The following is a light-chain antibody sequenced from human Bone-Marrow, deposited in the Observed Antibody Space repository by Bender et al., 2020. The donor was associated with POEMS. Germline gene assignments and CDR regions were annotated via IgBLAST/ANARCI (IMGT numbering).Light chain of an antibody. CDR2: EVD. V-gene: IGLV2-23*02. J-gene: IGLJ2*01. CDR1: SSDIGGYTL. CDR3: CSYAGSNVVI. Sequence: QSALSQPASVSGSPGQSITISCSGTSSDIGGYTLVSWYQQHPGKAPKLIIYEVDKRPSGISHRFSGSQSGSTASLTVSGLQAEDEADYFCCSYAGSNVVIFGGGTKLTVL.